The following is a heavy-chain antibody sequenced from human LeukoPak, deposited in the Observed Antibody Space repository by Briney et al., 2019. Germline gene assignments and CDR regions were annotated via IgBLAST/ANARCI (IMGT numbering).Heavy chain of an antibody. Sequence: AASVKVSCKASGYTFTSYGISWVRQAPGQGLEWMGRINPNSGGTNYAQKFQGRVTMTRDTSISTAYMELSRLRSDDTAVYYCARALYSSGWYTYWFDPWGQGTLVTVSS. CDR1: GYTFTSYG. J-gene: IGHJ5*02. CDR2: INPNSGGT. D-gene: IGHD6-19*01. V-gene: IGHV1-2*06. CDR3: ARALYSSGWYTYWFDP.